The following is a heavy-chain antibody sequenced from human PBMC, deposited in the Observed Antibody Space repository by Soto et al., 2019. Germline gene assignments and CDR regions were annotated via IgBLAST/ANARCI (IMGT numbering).Heavy chain of an antibody. Sequence: QVQLVQSGAEVKKPGASVKVSCKASGYTFTSYAMHWVRQAPGQRLEWMGWINAGNGNTKYSQKFQGRVTITRDTAESTAYMELSSLRSEDTAVYYCASGSSGYDFDYWGQGTLVTVSS. V-gene: IGHV1-3*01. CDR3: ASGSSGYDFDY. D-gene: IGHD3-22*01. CDR2: INAGNGNT. CDR1: GYTFTSYA. J-gene: IGHJ4*02.